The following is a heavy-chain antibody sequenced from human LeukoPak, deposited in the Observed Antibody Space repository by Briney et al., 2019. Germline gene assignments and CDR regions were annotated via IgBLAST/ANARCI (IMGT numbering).Heavy chain of an antibody. D-gene: IGHD2-2*01. V-gene: IGHV4-59*12. CDR2: IYYSGST. CDR3: ARVLGYCSGTSCLNWFDA. CDR1: GGSISSYY. J-gene: IGHJ5*02. Sequence: SETLSLTCTVSGGSISSYYWSWIRQPPGKGLEWIGYIYYSGSTYYNPSLNSRVTISVDTSKNQFSLKLSSVTAADTAVYYCARVLGYCSGTSCLNWFDAWGQGTLVTVSS.